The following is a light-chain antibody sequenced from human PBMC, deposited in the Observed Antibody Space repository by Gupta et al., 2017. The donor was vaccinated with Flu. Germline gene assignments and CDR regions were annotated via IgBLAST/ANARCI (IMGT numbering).Light chain of an antibody. J-gene: IGLJ3*02. CDR3: AAWDDSLSGPRV. Sequence: QSVLTQPPSASGTPGQRVTLSCSGSSSNIGSNYVYWYQQLPGTAPKLLIYRNNHRPSGVPDRFSGSKSGTSASLAISGLRSEDEADYYCAAWDDSLSGPRVFGGGTKLTVL. CDR2: RNN. CDR1: SSNIGSNY. V-gene: IGLV1-47*01.